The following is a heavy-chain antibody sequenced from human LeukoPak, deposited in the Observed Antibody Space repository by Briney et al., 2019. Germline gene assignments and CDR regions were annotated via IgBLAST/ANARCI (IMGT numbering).Heavy chain of an antibody. CDR1: GGTFSSYA. CDR3: ARDTVGSSSWPYNWFDP. D-gene: IGHD6-13*01. Sequence: SVKVSCKASGGTFSSYAISWVRQAPGQGLEWMGGIIPIFGTANYAQKFQGRVTITADESTSTAYMELSSLRSEDTAVYYCARDTVGSSSWPYNWFDPWGQGTLVTVSS. V-gene: IGHV1-69*01. J-gene: IGHJ5*02. CDR2: IIPIFGTA.